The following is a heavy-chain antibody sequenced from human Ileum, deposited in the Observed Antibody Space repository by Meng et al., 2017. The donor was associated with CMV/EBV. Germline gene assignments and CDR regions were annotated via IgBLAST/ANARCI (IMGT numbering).Heavy chain of an antibody. J-gene: IGHJ4*02. D-gene: IGHD4-17*01. CDR1: GFALNKNEVG. CDR3: VHGYADPSYYFDY. Sequence: LMVPCLTRVKPTHTLRVTCHFSGFALNKNEVGFGWIRQTPGKDLGWLALIYWADDKRYSPSLKSSLTISKYTSGNHVVLTMTNMDPVDTATYYCVHGYADPSYYFDYWGQGTLVTVSS. V-gene: IGHV2-5*02. CDR2: IYWADDK.